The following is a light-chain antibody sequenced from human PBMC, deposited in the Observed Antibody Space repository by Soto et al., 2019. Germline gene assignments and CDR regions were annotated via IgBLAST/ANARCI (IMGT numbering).Light chain of an antibody. CDR2: DAS. CDR1: QSISSW. J-gene: IGKJ1*01. V-gene: IGKV1-5*01. Sequence: DIQMTQSPSTLSASVGDRVTITCRASQSISSWLAWYQQKPGKAPKLLIYDASSLESGVPSRFSGSGSGTAFTLTISSLQPDDFATYYCQHYNSYPWTFGHGTKVEIK. CDR3: QHYNSYPWT.